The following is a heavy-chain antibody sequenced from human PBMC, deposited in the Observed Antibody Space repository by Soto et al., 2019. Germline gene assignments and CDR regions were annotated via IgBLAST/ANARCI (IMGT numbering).Heavy chain of an antibody. CDR1: GDSISNLSFC. CDR2: IYYSGST. J-gene: IGHJ6*03. V-gene: IGHV4-39*01. D-gene: IGHD3-10*01. Sequence: PSQTLSLTYTVSGDSISNLSFCRGRIRQPPGKGLEWIGTIYYSGSTYYNPSLKSQVTISVDTSNNQLSLKLSSVTAADTAVYYCARHYGYYSHYMDVWTKGTTVTVSS. CDR3: ARHYGYYSHYMDV.